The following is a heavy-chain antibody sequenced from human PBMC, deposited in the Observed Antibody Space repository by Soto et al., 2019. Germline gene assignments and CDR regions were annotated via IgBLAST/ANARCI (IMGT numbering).Heavy chain of an antibody. V-gene: IGHV1-18*01. J-gene: IGHJ4*02. CDR2: ISAYNGNT. Sequence: ASVKVSCKASGYTFTSYGISWVRQAPGQGLEWMGWISAYNGNTNYAQKLQGRVTMTTDTSTSTAYMELRSLRSDDTAVYYCAKTGDDTSGYYHENPRFDYWGQGTLVTVSS. CDR1: GYTFTSYG. D-gene: IGHD3-22*01. CDR3: AKTGDDTSGYYHENPRFDY.